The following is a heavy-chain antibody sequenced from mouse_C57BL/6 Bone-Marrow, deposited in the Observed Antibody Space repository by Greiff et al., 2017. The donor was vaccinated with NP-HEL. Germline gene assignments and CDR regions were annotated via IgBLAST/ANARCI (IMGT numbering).Heavy chain of an antibody. CDR2: IYPRSGNT. J-gene: IGHJ2*01. Sequence: VKLQESGAELARPGASVKLSCKASGYTFTSYGISWVKQRTGQGLEWIGEIYPRSGNTYYNEKFKGKATLTADNSSSTAYMELRSLTSEDSAVYFCARLRYYDYNRDYFDYWGQGTTITV. CDR1: GYTFTSYG. V-gene: IGHV1-81*01. CDR3: ARLRYYDYNRDYFDY. D-gene: IGHD2-4*01.